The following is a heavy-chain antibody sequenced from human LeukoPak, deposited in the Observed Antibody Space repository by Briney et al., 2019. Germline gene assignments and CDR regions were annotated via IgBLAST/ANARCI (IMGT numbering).Heavy chain of an antibody. Sequence: GASVKVSCKASGYTFTVYYIHWVRQAPGQGPEWMGWLNSESGGAKYAQRFQARVTMTRDTSISTAYMELSRLRSDDTAVYYCARARGDLPLPVDIAATILVWGQGTLVTVSS. J-gene: IGHJ4*02. V-gene: IGHV1-2*02. CDR2: LNSESGGA. CDR3: ARARGDLPLPVDIAATILV. D-gene: IGHD5-12*01. CDR1: GYTFTVYY.